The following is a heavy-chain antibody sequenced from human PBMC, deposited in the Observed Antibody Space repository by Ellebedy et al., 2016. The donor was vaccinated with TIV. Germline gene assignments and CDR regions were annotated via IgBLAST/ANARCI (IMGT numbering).Heavy chain of an antibody. D-gene: IGHD6-19*01. J-gene: IGHJ2*01. CDR3: AKDAIAVAGMVDWYFDL. V-gene: IGHV3-23*01. CDR1: GFTFSSYA. CDR2: ISGSGGST. Sequence: GGSLRLSXAASGFTFSSYAMSWVRQAPGKGLEWVSAISGSGGSTYYADSVKGRFTISRDNSKNTLYLQMNSLRAEDTAVYYCAKDAIAVAGMVDWYFDLWGRGTLVTVSS.